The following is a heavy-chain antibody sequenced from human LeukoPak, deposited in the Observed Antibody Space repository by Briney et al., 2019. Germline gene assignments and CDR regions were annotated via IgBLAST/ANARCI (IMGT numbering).Heavy chain of an antibody. J-gene: IGHJ4*02. Sequence: ASVKVSCKASGYTFTDYYMHWVRQAPGQGLEWMGWINPNSGRTNYAQKFQGGVTMTRDTSISTAYMELRRLRSDDTAVYYCARGYLYYYDVSGYPFDYWGQGALVTVSS. V-gene: IGHV1-2*02. CDR1: GYTFTDYY. D-gene: IGHD3-22*01. CDR3: ARGYLYYYDVSGYPFDY. CDR2: INPNSGRT.